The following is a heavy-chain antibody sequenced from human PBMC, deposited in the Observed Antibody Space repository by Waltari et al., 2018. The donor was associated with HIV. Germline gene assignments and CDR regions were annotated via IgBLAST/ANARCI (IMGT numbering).Heavy chain of an antibody. Sequence: QITLKESGPSLVKPTQTLTLTCTFSGFSLTTSAVGVGWIRQPPGKALEWLAIIYWDDDKRYSPSLGSRLTITKDTSKNQVVLTMTNMDPVDTATYYCARSAGTNDYYYYYYMDVWGKGTTVTVSS. D-gene: IGHD1-7*01. CDR1: GFSLTTSAVG. J-gene: IGHJ6*03. CDR3: ARSAGTNDYYYYYYMDV. CDR2: IYWDDDK. V-gene: IGHV2-5*02.